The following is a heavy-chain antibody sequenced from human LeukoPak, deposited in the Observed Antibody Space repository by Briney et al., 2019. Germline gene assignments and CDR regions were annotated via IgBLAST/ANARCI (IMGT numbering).Heavy chain of an antibody. J-gene: IGHJ4*02. Sequence: SGPTLVNPTQTLTLTCTFSGFSLSTSGVGVGWIRQPPGKALEWLALIDCDDDKRYSPSLKSRLTITKDTSKNQVVLTMTNMDPVDTATYYCAHSSYYYDSSGYYMDYWGQGTLVTVSS. CDR3: AHSSYYYDSSGYYMDY. D-gene: IGHD3-22*01. CDR1: GFSLSTSGVG. V-gene: IGHV2-5*02. CDR2: IDCDDDK.